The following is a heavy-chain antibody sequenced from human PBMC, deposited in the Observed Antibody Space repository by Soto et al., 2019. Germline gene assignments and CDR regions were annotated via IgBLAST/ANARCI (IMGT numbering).Heavy chain of an antibody. J-gene: IGHJ4*01. CDR2: ISYDGTNK. D-gene: IGHD6-19*01. CDR3: ARDPSPYTSGWYGIDF. CDR1: GFMFSAYA. V-gene: IGHV3-30*04. Sequence: PGGSLRLSCAASGFMFSAYAMLWVRQAPGKGLEWVAAISYDGTNKYYADSIKGRFTISRDNSANTLFLQVNSLRREDTPMYYCARDPSPYTSGWYGIDFWGHGTLVAVSS.